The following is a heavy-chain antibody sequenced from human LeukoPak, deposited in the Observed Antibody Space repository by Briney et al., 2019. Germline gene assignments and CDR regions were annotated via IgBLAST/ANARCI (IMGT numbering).Heavy chain of an antibody. CDR3: AREGLGSCSSTSCHNWFDP. CDR1: GGTFSSYA. J-gene: IGHJ5*02. D-gene: IGHD2-2*01. V-gene: IGHV1-69*13. Sequence: SVKVSCKASGGTFSSYAISWVRQAPGQGLEWMGGIIPIFGTTNYARKFQGRVTITADESTSTAYMELSSLRSEDTAVYYCAREGLGSCSSTSCHNWFDPWGQGTLVTVSS. CDR2: IIPIFGTT.